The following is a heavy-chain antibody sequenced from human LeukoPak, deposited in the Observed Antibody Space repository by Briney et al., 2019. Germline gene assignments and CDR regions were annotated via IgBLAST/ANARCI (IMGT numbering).Heavy chain of an antibody. CDR1: GFTFSSYE. J-gene: IGHJ4*02. Sequence: HPGGSLRLSCAASGFTFSSYEMNWVRQAPGKGLEWVSYISSSGSTIYYADSVKGRFTISRDNAKNSLYLQMNSLRDEDTAVYYCARVRGATLSHHYFDYWGQGALVTVSS. V-gene: IGHV3-48*03. D-gene: IGHD1-26*01. CDR3: ARVRGATLSHHYFDY. CDR2: ISSSGSTI.